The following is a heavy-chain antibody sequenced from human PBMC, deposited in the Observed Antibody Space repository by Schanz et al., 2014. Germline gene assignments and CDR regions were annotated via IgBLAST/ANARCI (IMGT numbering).Heavy chain of an antibody. Sequence: QVQLQESGPGLVKPSETLSLTCTVSGGSISSSSYYWGWIRQPPGKGLEWIGYIFFRGSTYYNPSLKSRVAISIDTSKTQFSRRLTSVTAADTAVYYCYGMDVWGQGTTVLVSS. CDR1: GGSISSSSYY. V-gene: IGHV4-61*05. J-gene: IGHJ6*02. CDR3: YGMDV. CDR2: IFFRGST.